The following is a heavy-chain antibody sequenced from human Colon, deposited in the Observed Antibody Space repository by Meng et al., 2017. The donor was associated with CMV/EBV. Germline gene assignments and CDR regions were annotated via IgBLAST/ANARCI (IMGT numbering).Heavy chain of an antibody. CDR1: GFIFSDYY. V-gene: IGHV3-11*05. J-gene: IGHJ5*02. D-gene: IGHD3-16*01. CDR2: ISPTGSDT. Sequence: QVQSVQFGGGLVEPGGSLRLSCAASGFIFSDYYMTWIREAPGKGLEWVSYISPTGSDTNYADSVRGRFTISRDNAKNSLFLQMSSLTAEDTAVYYCVKGHTMINPWGQGTLVTVSS. CDR3: VKGHTMINP.